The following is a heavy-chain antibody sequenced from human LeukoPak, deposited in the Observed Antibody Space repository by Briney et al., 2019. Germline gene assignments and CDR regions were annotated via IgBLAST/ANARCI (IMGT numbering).Heavy chain of an antibody. D-gene: IGHD3-9*01. Sequence: ASVKVSCTASGYTFNNYGISWVRQAPGQGLEWMGWVSTYNGDTNYAQKFQGRVTMSTDTSTSTAYMELRSLRFDDTAIYYCVKDWHILSGRNCFDPWGQGTLVTVSS. CDR1: GYTFNNYG. V-gene: IGHV1-18*01. CDR2: VSTYNGDT. CDR3: VKDWHILSGRNCFDP. J-gene: IGHJ5*02.